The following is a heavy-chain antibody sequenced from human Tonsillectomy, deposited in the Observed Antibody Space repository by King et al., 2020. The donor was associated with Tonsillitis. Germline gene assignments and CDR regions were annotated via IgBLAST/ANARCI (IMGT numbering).Heavy chain of an antibody. J-gene: IGHJ4*02. CDR1: GFSVSSHY. CDR2: IYGGGTT. CDR3: ARVNYYDSSGYWSPYYFDY. Sequence: VQLVESGGGLMQPGGSLRLSCAASGFSVSSHYMSWVRQAPGKGLEWVSVIYGGGTTYYADFVKDRFTISRDNSENTLYLQMNSLRAEDTAMYYCARVNYYDSSGYWSPYYFDYWGQGTLVTVSS. D-gene: IGHD3-22*01. V-gene: IGHV3-53*01.